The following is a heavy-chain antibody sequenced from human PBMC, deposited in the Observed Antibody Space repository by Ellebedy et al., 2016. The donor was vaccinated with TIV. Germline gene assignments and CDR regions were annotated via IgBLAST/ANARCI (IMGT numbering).Heavy chain of an antibody. Sequence: PGGSLRLSCAASGFTISRHWMSWVRQGPGTGLEWVANINQDGGEKNYVDSVRGRFTISRDNAKNSLYLQMNSLRAEDTAVYYCARLIGGTCQCAFDIWGQGTMVTVSS. J-gene: IGHJ3*02. D-gene: IGHD2-15*01. CDR1: GFTISRHW. CDR3: ARLIGGTCQCAFDI. V-gene: IGHV3-7*01. CDR2: INQDGGEK.